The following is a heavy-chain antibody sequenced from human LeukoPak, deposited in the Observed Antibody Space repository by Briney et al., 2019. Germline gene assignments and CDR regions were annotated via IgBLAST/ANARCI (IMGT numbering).Heavy chain of an antibody. Sequence: GGSLRLSCEASGITFSNYGMTWVRQAPGRGLEWVSTIRGSGDKVYYADSVKGRFTTSRENSRNTLYLQMSSLRAEDTAVYYCATNPAGQYMVSRHLGPGYTITHYFDNWGQGTLVTVSS. CDR2: IRGSGDKV. V-gene: IGHV3-23*01. J-gene: IGHJ4*02. CDR3: ATNPAGQYMVSRHLGPGYTITHYFDN. CDR1: GITFSNYG. D-gene: IGHD5-24*01.